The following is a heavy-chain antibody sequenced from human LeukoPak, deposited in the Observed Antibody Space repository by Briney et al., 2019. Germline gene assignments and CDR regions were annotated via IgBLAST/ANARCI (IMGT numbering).Heavy chain of an antibody. D-gene: IGHD5-18*01. CDR3: ARGGYSYDHYFGY. CDR1: GGSIISGHYY. V-gene: IGHV4-31*03. Sequence: PSETLSLTCTVSGGSIISGHYYWTWIRQHPGKGLEWIGYIYYSGSTSHNPSLKSRVIISVDTSKNQFSLKLSSVTAADTAVYYCARGGYSYDHYFGYWGQGTLVTVSS. J-gene: IGHJ4*02. CDR2: IYYSGST.